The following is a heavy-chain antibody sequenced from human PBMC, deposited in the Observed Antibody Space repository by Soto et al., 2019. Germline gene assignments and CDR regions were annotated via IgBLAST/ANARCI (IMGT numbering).Heavy chain of an antibody. V-gene: IGHV4-31*03. CDR1: GGSISSGGYY. Sequence: SETLSLTCTVSGGSISSGGYYWSWIRQHPGKGLEWIGYIYSSGNTNYNPSLKSRVTISVDTSKNQFSLKLSSVTDADTAVYYCARASPGIVGATTVDYWGQGTLVTVSS. D-gene: IGHD1-26*01. CDR3: ARASPGIVGATTVDY. J-gene: IGHJ4*02. CDR2: IYSSGNT.